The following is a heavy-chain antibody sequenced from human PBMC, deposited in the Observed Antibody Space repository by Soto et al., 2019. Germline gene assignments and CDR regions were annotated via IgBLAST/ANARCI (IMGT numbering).Heavy chain of an antibody. CDR3: ARQGEHSSSYFFDS. Sequence: SETLSLTCTVSGDSIDTSSYCWGWIRQPPGKGLEWIGSVCYRGATYYNPSLKSRLTISVDTSKRQFSLKLSSVTAADTAVFYCARQGEHSSSYFFDSWGQGTLVTVSS. CDR1: GDSIDTSSYC. J-gene: IGHJ4*02. CDR2: VCYRGAT. D-gene: IGHD6-6*01. V-gene: IGHV4-39*01.